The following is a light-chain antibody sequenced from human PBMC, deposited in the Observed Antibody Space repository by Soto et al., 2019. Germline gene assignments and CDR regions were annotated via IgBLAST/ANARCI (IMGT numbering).Light chain of an antibody. CDR3: EQHYNWSCT. CDR1: QSVSSN. V-gene: IGKV3D-15*01. Sequence: PRPRATLSCRASQSVSSNLAWYQQKTGQAPRLLIYGASSSATGRPDRFSGSGSGTEFTLPTSSLLCEDIAVYYCEQHYNWSCTFGQGTKVDI. J-gene: IGKJ1*01. CDR2: GAS.